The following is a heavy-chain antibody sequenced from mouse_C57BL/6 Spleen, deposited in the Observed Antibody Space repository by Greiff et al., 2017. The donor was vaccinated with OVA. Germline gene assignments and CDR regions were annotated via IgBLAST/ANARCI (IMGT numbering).Heavy chain of an antibody. V-gene: IGHV14-3*01. CDR2: IDPANGNT. Sequence: VQLQQSVAELVRPGASVKLSCTASGFNIKNTYMHWVKQRPEQGLEWIGRIDPANGNTTYAPKFQGKATITTDTSSNTADLQLSSLTSEDTAIYYCANWDKGQRYAMDYWGQGTSVTVSS. CDR3: ANWDKGQRYAMDY. CDR1: GFNIKNTY. J-gene: IGHJ4*01. D-gene: IGHD4-1*01.